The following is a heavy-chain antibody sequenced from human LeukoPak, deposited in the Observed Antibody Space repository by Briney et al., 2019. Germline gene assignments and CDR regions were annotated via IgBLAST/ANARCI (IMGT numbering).Heavy chain of an antibody. CDR1: GGTFSSYA. V-gene: IGHV1-69*05. D-gene: IGHD6-13*01. Sequence: ASVKVSCKASGGTFSSYAISWVRQAPGQGLEWMGGIIPIFGTANYAQKFQGRVTITTDESTSTAYMELSRLRSDDTAVYYCARSRYSSSWTFFDYWGQGTLVTVSS. CDR3: ARSRYSSSWTFFDY. J-gene: IGHJ4*02. CDR2: IIPIFGTA.